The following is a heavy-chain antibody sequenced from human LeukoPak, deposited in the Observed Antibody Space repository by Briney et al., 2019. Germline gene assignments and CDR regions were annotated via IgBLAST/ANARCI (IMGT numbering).Heavy chain of an antibody. Sequence: SETLSLTCAVYGGSFSGYYWSWIRQPPGKGLEWIGEINHSGSTNYNPSLKSRLTMSVDTSKNQFSLKLKSVTAADTGVYYCARGSPKHDSWGQGTLVTVFS. CDR2: INHSGST. V-gene: IGHV4-34*01. CDR3: ARGSPKHDS. CDR1: GGSFSGYY. J-gene: IGHJ5*01.